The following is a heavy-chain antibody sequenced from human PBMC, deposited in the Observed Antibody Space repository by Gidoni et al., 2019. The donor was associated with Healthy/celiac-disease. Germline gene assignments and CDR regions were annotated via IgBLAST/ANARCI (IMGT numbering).Heavy chain of an antibody. J-gene: IGHJ4*02. Sequence: YDGSNKYYGDPVKGRFTISRDNSKNTLHLQMNSLRAEDTAVYYCARHFGSNGPDYWGQGTLVTVSS. V-gene: IGHV3-33*01. D-gene: IGHD3-16*01. CDR3: ARHFGSNGPDY. CDR2: YDGSNK.